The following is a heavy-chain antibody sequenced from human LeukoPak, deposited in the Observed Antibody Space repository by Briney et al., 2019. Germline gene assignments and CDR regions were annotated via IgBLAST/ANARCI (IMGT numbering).Heavy chain of an antibody. CDR2: ISSSSSYI. CDR1: GFTFSSYW. CDR3: ARVRGGYYFDY. D-gene: IGHD3-16*01. Sequence: GGSLRLSCAASGFTFSSYWMHWVRQAPGKGLEWVSSISSSSSYIYYADSVKGRFTISRDNAKNSLYLQMNSLRAEDTAVYYCARVRGGYYFDYWGQGTLVTVSS. J-gene: IGHJ4*02. V-gene: IGHV3-21*01.